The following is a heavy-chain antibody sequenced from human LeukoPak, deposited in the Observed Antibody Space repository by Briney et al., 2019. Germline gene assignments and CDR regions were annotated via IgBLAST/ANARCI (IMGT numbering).Heavy chain of an antibody. CDR2: IIPIFGTA. Sequence: GASVKVSCKASGGTFSSYAISWVRQAPGQGLEWMGGIIPIFGTANYAQKFQGRVTITADESTSTAYMELSSLRSEDTAVYYCAGSGDYDSSGYSGYYYMDVWGKGTTVTISS. D-gene: IGHD3-22*01. V-gene: IGHV1-69*13. J-gene: IGHJ6*03. CDR1: GGTFSSYA. CDR3: AGSGDYDSSGYSGYYYMDV.